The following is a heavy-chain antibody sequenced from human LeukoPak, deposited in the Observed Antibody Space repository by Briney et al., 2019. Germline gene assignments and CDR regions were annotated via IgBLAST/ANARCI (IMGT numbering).Heavy chain of an antibody. Sequence: GGSLRLSCAASGFTFNSYIMNWVRQAPGKGLEWVSYISSSSSTIYYADSVKGRFTISRDNAKSSLYLQMNSLRAEDTAVYYCARDNVLRYFDWLGYWGQGTLVTVSS. CDR1: GFTFNSYI. CDR2: ISSSSSTI. CDR3: ARDNVLRYFDWLGY. V-gene: IGHV3-48*04. J-gene: IGHJ4*02. D-gene: IGHD3-9*01.